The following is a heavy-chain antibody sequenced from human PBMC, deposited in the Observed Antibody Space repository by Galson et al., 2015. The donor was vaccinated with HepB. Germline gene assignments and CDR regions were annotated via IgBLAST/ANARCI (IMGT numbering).Heavy chain of an antibody. CDR1: GFTFSSYA. V-gene: IGHV3-30*04. Sequence: SLRLSCAASGFTFSSYAMHWVRQAPGKGLEWVAVISYDGSNKYYADSVKGRFTISRDNSKNTLYLQMNSLRAEDTAVYYCARGGTKYSGSYWVRYWGQGTLVTVSS. J-gene: IGHJ4*02. CDR3: ARGGTKYSGSYWVRY. D-gene: IGHD1-26*01. CDR2: ISYDGSNK.